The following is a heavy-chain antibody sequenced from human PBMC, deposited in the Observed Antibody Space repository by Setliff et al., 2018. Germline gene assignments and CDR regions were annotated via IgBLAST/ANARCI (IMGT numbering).Heavy chain of an antibody. CDR2: VYSSSSP. Sequence: PSETLSLTCNVSGASISSSYRTWIRQPPGNELEWIGYVYSSSSPYYEPSLESRVTMSIDTSKNQISLQLRSLTAADTAVYYCVRVLYDYSFESWGQGTLVTVSS. J-gene: IGHJ4*02. CDR3: VRVLYDYSFES. D-gene: IGHD4-4*01. CDR1: GASISSSY. V-gene: IGHV4-4*08.